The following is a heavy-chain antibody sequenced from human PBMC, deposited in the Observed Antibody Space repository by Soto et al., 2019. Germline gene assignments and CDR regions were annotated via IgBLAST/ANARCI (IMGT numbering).Heavy chain of an antibody. CDR3: ATEGVYEFLPGI. Sequence: QVQLVQSGAEVKKPGASVKVSCKASGYTFTSYDINWVRQATGQGLEWMGWMNPNSGNTGYAQKFQGRVTMTRNTPKRKANMELSSLRSEDTAVYYCATEGVYEFLPGIGGQGTLFTVSS. V-gene: IGHV1-8*01. CDR1: GYTFTSYD. J-gene: IGHJ4*02. D-gene: IGHD3-3*01. CDR2: MNPNSGNT.